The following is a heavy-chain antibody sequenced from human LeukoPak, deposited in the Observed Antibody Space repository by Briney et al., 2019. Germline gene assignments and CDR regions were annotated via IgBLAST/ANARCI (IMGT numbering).Heavy chain of an antibody. CDR1: GVSISSYY. J-gene: IGHJ4*02. Sequence: SETLCLTCTVSGVSISSYYWSWIRQAPEKGLEWIGYTHYSGSTKYNPSLKSRLTMSLDTSKNQFSLRLSSVTAADTAVYFCARGAGGTGAADYWGQGTLVTVSS. CDR2: THYSGST. CDR3: ARGAGGTGAADY. D-gene: IGHD3-10*01. V-gene: IGHV4-59*01.